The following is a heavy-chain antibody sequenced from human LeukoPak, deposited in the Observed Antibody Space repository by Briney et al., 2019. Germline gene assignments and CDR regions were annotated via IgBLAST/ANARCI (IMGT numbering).Heavy chain of an antibody. D-gene: IGHD3-22*01. V-gene: IGHV3-15*01. J-gene: IGHJ4*02. CDR3: TTDLERYYDSSGYSFF. CDR1: GFTFSSYA. CDR2: IKSKTDGGTT. Sequence: GGSLRLSCAASGFTFSSYAMNWVRQAPGKGLEWVGRIKSKTDGGTTDYAAPVKGRFTISRDDSKNTLYLQMNSLKTEDTAVYYCTTDLERYYDSSGYSFFWGQGTLVTVSS.